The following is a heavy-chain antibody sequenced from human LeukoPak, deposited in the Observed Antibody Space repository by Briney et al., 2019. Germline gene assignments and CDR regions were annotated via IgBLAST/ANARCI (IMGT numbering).Heavy chain of an antibody. J-gene: IGHJ5*02. V-gene: IGHV4-34*01. D-gene: IGHD6-19*01. Sequence: SETLSLTCAVYGGSFSGYYWSWIRQPPGKGLEWIGEINHSGSTNYNPSLKSRVTISVDTSKNQFSLKLSSVTAADTAVYYCARAGQWLGTNWFDPWGQGTLVTVSS. CDR2: INHSGST. CDR3: ARAGQWLGTNWFDP. CDR1: GGSFSGYY.